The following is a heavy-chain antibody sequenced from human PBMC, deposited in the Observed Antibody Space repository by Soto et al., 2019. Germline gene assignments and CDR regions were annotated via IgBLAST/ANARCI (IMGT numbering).Heavy chain of an antibody. V-gene: IGHV3-15*01. Sequence: PGGSLRLSCAASGFTFSNTWMSWVRQAPGKGLEWVGRFKSKTDGGTTDYAAPVKGRFTISRDDSKNTLYLQMNSLRTEDTAVYYCTTSPGYFDYWGQGTLVTVS. CDR3: TTSPGYFDY. CDR2: FKSKTDGGTT. J-gene: IGHJ4*02. CDR1: GFTFSNTW.